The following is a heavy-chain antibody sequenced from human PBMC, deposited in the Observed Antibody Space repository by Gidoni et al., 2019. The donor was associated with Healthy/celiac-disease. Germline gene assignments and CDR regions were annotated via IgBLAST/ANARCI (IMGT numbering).Heavy chain of an antibody. V-gene: IGHV1-69*01. J-gene: IGHJ6*02. CDR1: GGTFSSYA. D-gene: IGHD1-26*01. Sequence: VKVSCKASGGTFSSYAISWVRQAPGQGLEWMGGIIPIFGTANYAQKFQGRVTITADESTSTAYMELSSLRSEDTAVYYCARWELLGDYYYYGMDVWGQGTTVTVSS. CDR2: IIPIFGTA. CDR3: ARWELLGDYYYYGMDV.